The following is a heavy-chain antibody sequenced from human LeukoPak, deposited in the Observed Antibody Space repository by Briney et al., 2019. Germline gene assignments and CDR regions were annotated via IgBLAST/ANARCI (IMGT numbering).Heavy chain of an antibody. V-gene: IGHV3-7*01. CDR3: ARDGGTSGYDLLDY. J-gene: IGHJ4*02. D-gene: IGHD5-12*01. CDR2: INQRGREE. Sequence: PGGSLRLLCAASGIAYSPYWMNWVRQAPGRGPEGVATINQRGREEYYVDSVKGRFTISRDNAENSVYLQMNSLRAEDTAVYYCARDGGTSGYDLLDYWGQGTLVTVSS. CDR1: GIAYSPYW.